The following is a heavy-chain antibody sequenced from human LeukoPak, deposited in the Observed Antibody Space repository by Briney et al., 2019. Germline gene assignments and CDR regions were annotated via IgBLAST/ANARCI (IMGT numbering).Heavy chain of an antibody. CDR2: INPSAGST. J-gene: IGHJ4*02. CDR1: GYTFTSYY. D-gene: IGHD3-3*01. Sequence: GASVKVSCKASGYTFTSYYMHWVRQAPGQGLEWMGIINPSAGSTNYAQKFQGRVTMTRDMSTSTVYMELSSLRSQDTAVYYCARGYDFWSGYYRNWGQGTLVTVSS. CDR3: ARGYDFWSGYYRN. V-gene: IGHV1-46*01.